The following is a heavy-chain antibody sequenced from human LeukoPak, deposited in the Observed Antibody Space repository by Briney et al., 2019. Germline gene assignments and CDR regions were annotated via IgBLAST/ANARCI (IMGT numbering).Heavy chain of an antibody. D-gene: IGHD3-22*01. CDR3: ARGCRGSVVVVMRYNWFDP. CDR1: GGSFSGYY. Sequence: SETLSLTCAVYGGSFSGYYWGWIRQPPGKGLEWIGEINHSGSTNYNPSLKSRVTISVDTSKNQFSLKLSSVTAADTAVYYCARGCRGSVVVVMRYNWFDPWGQGTLVTVSS. CDR2: INHSGST. V-gene: IGHV4-34*01. J-gene: IGHJ5*02.